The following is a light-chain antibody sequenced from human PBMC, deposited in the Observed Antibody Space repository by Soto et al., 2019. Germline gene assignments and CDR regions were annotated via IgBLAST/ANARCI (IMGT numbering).Light chain of an antibody. Sequence: SVLTQPSSVSGSPGQSITISCPGTNSVVGSYNLVSWYQHHPGKAPKLMIFEVNKRPSGVSNRFSGSKSGNTASLTISGLQAEDESDYYCCSYAGSSTYVFGGGTKVTVL. CDR2: EVN. V-gene: IGLV2-23*02. J-gene: IGLJ1*01. CDR3: CSYAGSSTYV. CDR1: NSVVGSYNL.